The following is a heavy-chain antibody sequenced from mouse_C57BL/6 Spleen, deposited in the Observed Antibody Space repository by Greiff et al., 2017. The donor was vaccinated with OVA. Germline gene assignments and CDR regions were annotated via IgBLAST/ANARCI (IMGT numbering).Heavy chain of an antibody. J-gene: IGHJ1*03. V-gene: IGHV1-72*01. Sequence: VQLQQPGAELVKPGASVKLSCKASGYTFTSYWMHWVKQRPGRSLEWIGRIDPNSGGTKYNEKFKGKATLTVDKPSSTAYMQLISMTSEDSAVYYCARWRSMVTSAFDVWGTGTTVTVSS. CDR2: IDPNSGGT. CDR1: GYTFTSYW. D-gene: IGHD2-2*01. CDR3: ARWRSMVTSAFDV.